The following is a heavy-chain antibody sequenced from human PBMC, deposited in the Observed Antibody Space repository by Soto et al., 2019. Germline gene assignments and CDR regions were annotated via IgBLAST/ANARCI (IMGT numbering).Heavy chain of an antibody. J-gene: IGHJ4*02. CDR2: IYHSGST. V-gene: IGHV4-30-2*01. Sequence: SETLSLTCSVSGGSISSGGYSWSWMRHPPGKGLEWIGYIYHSGSTYYNPSLKSRVTISVDRSKNQFSLKLSSVTAADTAVYYCARTYYYDSSGYYLDYWGQGTLVTVSS. CDR3: ARTYYYDSSGYYLDY. D-gene: IGHD3-22*01. CDR1: GGSISSGGYS.